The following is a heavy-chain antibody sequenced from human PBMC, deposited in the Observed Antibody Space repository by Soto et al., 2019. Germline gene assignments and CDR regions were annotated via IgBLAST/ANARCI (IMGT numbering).Heavy chain of an antibody. Sequence: PAETLSLTCTVSVVSIRSAGHYWIWIRQHPGEDPEWIGYINHSGNTFYNPSPKRRLTISVDKSKNQFYLRLTSVNAADTAVYFCARWGDFCTDGVCAAPFEPWGQGTLDIVSS. D-gene: IGHD2-8*01. CDR2: INHSGNT. CDR1: VVSIRSAGHY. J-gene: IGHJ5*02. V-gene: IGHV4-31*03. CDR3: ARWGDFCTDGVCAAPFEP.